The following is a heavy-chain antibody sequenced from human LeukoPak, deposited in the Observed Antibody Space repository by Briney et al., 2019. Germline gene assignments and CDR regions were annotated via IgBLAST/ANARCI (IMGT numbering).Heavy chain of an antibody. CDR3: ARPGEQLFFDY. V-gene: IGHV3-7*01. CDR2: IKTDGSEK. CDR1: GFTFSNYW. J-gene: IGHJ4*02. Sequence: GGSLRLSCEGSGFTFSNYWMGWVRQAPGKGLQWVANIKTDGSEKYYVDSVKGRFTISRDNAKNSLYLQMNSLRAEDTAVYYCARPGEQLFFDYWGQGTLVTVSS. D-gene: IGHD6-6*01.